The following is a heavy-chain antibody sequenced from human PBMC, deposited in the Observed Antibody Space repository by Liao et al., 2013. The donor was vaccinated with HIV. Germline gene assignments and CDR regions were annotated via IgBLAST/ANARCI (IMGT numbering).Heavy chain of an antibody. CDR2: ISSGGNT. CDR3: ARDTRDGYSPTSFDV. Sequence: QLQLQESGPGLVKPSETLSLTCSVSGGSIFSSSYYWGWIRQPPGKGLEWIGRISSGGNTKYSPSLNSRLTMTVDTSKNQLSLRLSSVTAADTGMYYCARDTRDGYSPTSFDVWGQGTVVTVSS. J-gene: IGHJ3*01. V-gene: IGHV4-39*07. D-gene: IGHD5-24*01. CDR1: GGSIFSSSYY.